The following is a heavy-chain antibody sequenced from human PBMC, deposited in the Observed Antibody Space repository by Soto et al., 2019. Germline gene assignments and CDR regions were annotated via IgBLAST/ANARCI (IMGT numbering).Heavy chain of an antibody. CDR3: AKDRAAVAPRVRFDP. CDR2: ITGSGDNT. CDR1: GFTFSSYA. J-gene: IGHJ5*01. V-gene: IGHV3-23*01. D-gene: IGHD6-19*01. Sequence: EVQLLESGGGLVQPGTSLRLSCAASGFTSSGFTFSSYAMSWVRQAPGKGLEWVSSITGSGDNTYYADSVKGRFTISRDNSKNTLFLQMSSLRAEDTAVYYCAKDRAAVAPRVRFDPWGQGTLVTVSS.